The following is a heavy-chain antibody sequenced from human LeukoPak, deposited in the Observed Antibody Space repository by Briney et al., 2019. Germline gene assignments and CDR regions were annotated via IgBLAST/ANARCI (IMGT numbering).Heavy chain of an antibody. D-gene: IGHD4/OR15-4a*01. Sequence: PSETLSLTCTVSGGSISSGDYYWSWIRQPPGTGLEWIGYIYYSGSTYYNPSLKSRVTISVDTSKNQFSLKLSSVTAADTAVYYCQRGAGEDYFDYWGQGTLVTVSS. CDR3: QRGAGEDYFDY. V-gene: IGHV4-30-4*02. J-gene: IGHJ4*02. CDR1: GGSISSGDYY. CDR2: IYYSGST.